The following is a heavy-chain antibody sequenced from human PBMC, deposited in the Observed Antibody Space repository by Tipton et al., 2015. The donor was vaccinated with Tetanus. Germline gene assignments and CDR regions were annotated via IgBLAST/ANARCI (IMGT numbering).Heavy chain of an antibody. D-gene: IGHD1-1*01. CDR2: FFYSGST. CDR1: GGSISSYY. Sequence: TLSLTCTVSGGSISSYYWTWIRQPPGKGLEWIGYFFYSGSTNYNPSLKSRVSMAVGTSKNQFSLQLRSVTAADTAVYYCAKGLDQYKSGNDWGQGTLVTVSS. V-gene: IGHV4-59*13. CDR3: AKGLDQYKSGND. J-gene: IGHJ4*02.